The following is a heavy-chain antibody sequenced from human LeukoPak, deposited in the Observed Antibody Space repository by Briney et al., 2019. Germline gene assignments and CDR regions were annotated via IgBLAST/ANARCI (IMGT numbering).Heavy chain of an antibody. J-gene: IGHJ4*02. CDR3: ASLTMVRGVIGRIDY. CDR2: IYPGDSDT. CDR1: GCSFTSYW. V-gene: IGHV5-51*01. D-gene: IGHD3-10*01. Sequence: GESLKISCKGSGCSFTSYWIGWVRQMPGKGLEWMGIIYPGDSDTRYSPSFQGQVTISADKSISTAYLQWSSLKASDTAMYYCASLTMVRGVIGRIDYWGQGTLVTVSS.